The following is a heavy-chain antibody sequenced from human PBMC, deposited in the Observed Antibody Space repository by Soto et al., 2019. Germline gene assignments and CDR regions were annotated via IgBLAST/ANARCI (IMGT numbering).Heavy chain of an antibody. V-gene: IGHV4-30-4*01. D-gene: IGHD3-22*01. J-gene: IGHJ4*02. Sequence: PSETLSLTCTVSGGSINNGDYYWPWIRQSPGKGLEWIGYISYSGSTYYTPSLKGRLSFSVDTSKNHFSLRLTSVTAADTAVYYCARDDYYDSSGYLLWGQGTQVTVSS. CDR2: ISYSGST. CDR3: ARDDYYDSSGYLL. CDR1: GGSINNGDYY.